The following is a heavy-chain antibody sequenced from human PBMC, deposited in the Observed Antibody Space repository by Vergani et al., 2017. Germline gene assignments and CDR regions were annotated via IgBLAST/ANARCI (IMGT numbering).Heavy chain of an antibody. J-gene: IGHJ4*02. Sequence: VQLVESGGGLVKPGGSLRLSCAASGFTFSDYYMSWIRQAPGKGLEWVSGISWNSGSIGYADSVKGRFTISRDNAKNSLYLLMNSLRAEDTALYYCAKDKGVGSYGGRGAFDYWGQGTLVTVSS. V-gene: IGHV3-9*01. CDR3: AKDKGVGSYGGRGAFDY. D-gene: IGHD5-18*01. CDR1: GFTFSDYY. CDR2: ISWNSGSI.